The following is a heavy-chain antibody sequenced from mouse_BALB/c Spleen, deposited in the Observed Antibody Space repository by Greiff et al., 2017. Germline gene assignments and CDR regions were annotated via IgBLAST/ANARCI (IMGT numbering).Heavy chain of an antibody. Sequence: EVQRVESGPSLVKPSQTLSLTCSVTGDSITSGYWNWIRKFPGNKLEYMGYISYSGSTYYNPSLKSRISITRDTSKNQYYLQLNSVTTEDTATYYCAREVYYGNYEGFAYWGQGTLVTVSA. J-gene: IGHJ3*01. CDR3: AREVYYGNYEGFAY. V-gene: IGHV3-8*02. D-gene: IGHD2-1*01. CDR2: ISYSGST. CDR1: GDSITSGY.